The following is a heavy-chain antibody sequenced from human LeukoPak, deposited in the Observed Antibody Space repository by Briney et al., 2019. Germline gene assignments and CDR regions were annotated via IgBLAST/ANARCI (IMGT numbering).Heavy chain of an antibody. J-gene: IGHJ6*02. CDR1: GFTFSSYA. CDR3: AKDRLVYSGHDYYYGMDV. D-gene: IGHD5-12*01. CDR2: VSGSGGST. V-gene: IGHV3-23*01. Sequence: GGSLRLSCAASGFTFSSYAMSWVRQAPGKGLEWVSAVSGSGGSTHYADSVKGRFTISRDNSKNTLYLQMTSLRAEDTAVYYCAKDRLVYSGHDYYYGMDVWGQGTTLIVSS.